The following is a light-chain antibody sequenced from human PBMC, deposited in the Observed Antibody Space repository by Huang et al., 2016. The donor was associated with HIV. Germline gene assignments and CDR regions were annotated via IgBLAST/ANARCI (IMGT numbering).Light chain of an antibody. J-gene: IGKJ2*01. CDR2: AAS. V-gene: IGKV1-8*01. CDR3: QQYYIYPHA. CDR1: QGISSY. Sequence: AIRMTQSPSSLSASTGDRVTITCRASQGISSYLAWYQQKPGKAPKLLIFAASTLQSGVPSRFGGSGFGTDFTLTISSLQSDDLGAYFCQQYYIYPHAFGQGTKLEIK.